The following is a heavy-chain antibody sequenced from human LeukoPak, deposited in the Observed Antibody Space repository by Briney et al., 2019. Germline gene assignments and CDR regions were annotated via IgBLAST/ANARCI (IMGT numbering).Heavy chain of an antibody. CDR2: IYTSGST. J-gene: IGHJ4*02. CDR1: GGSNSSYY. CDR3: SRGAPGYCSGGSCYTPFFDY. Sequence: SETLSLTCTVSGGSNSSYYWSWIRQPAGKGLEWIGRIYTSGSTNYNPSLKSRVTMSVDTSKNQFSLKLSSVTAADTAVYYCSRGAPGYCSGGSCYTPFFDYWGQGTLVTVSS. V-gene: IGHV4-4*07. D-gene: IGHD2-15*01.